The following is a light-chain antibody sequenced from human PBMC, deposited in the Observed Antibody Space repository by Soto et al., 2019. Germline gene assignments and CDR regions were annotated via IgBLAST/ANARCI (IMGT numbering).Light chain of an antibody. CDR2: DVN. Sequence: QSALTQPASVSGAPGQSITISCTGTSSEVGGYDYVSWYQQHPGKAPRLMIYDVNNRPSGVSNRFSGSKSDNTASLTISGLQAEDEADYYCNSYSTSSTPLVFGGGTKLTVL. J-gene: IGLJ2*01. CDR1: SSEVGGYDY. V-gene: IGLV2-14*03. CDR3: NSYSTSSTPLV.